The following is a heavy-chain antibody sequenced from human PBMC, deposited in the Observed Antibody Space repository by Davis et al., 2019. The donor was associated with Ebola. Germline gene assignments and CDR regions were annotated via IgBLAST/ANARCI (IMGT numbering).Heavy chain of an antibody. Sequence: GGSLRLSCAASGFTFSDAWMSWIRQGPGKGPEWVGRIKSKTDGGTTDYAAPVKGKFTISRDDSKNTLYLQMNSLKPEDTAVYYCTTTAWTWGQGTLVVVSS. J-gene: IGHJ5*02. D-gene: IGHD2-21*02. V-gene: IGHV3-15*01. CDR2: IKSKTDGGTT. CDR3: TTTAWT. CDR1: GFTFSDAW.